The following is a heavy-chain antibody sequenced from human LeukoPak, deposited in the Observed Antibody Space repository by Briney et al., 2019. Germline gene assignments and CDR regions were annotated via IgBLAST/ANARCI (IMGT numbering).Heavy chain of an antibody. CDR1: VYTFTRYY. CDR2: INTSGGST. D-gene: IGHD1-26*01. Sequence: GASVKVSCKSSVYTFTRYYMHWVRQAPGQGLEWMGIINTSGGSTSYAQKFQGRVTMTRDMSTSTVYMELSSLRAEDTAVYYCARVDSWEHSGSSQDAFDIWGQGTMVTVSS. J-gene: IGHJ3*02. V-gene: IGHV1-46*01. CDR3: ARVDSWEHSGSSQDAFDI.